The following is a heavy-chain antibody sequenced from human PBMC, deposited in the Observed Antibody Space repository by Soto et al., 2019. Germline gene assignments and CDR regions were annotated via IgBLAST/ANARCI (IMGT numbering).Heavy chain of an antibody. V-gene: IGHV4-4*07. Sequence: PSETLSLTCIVSGVSVTSYTCSWVRQPANKGLEWIGRVFSSVSATYSPSLKSRVRISMDTPENRISLKLDSVTAADTGTYYCAKGAARYFDYWGRGTLVTVSS. CDR2: VFSSVSA. J-gene: IGHJ4*02. CDR3: AKGAARYFDY. CDR1: GVSVTSYT. D-gene: IGHD1-26*01.